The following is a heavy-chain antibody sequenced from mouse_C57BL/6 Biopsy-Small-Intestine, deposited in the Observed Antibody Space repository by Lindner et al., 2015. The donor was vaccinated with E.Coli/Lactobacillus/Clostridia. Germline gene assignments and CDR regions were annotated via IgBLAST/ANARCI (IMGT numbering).Heavy chain of an antibody. CDR3: TRGGGYYRYFDV. CDR1: GYSFTDYH. Sequence: EVQLQESGPELVKPGSSVEISCKASGYSFTDYHMHWVKQSHGNILDWIGYIYPYNGISTYNQKFKDKATLTVDKSSNTAYMELRSLTSEDSAVYYCTRGGGYYRYFDVWGTGTTVTVSS. D-gene: IGHD1-1*02. J-gene: IGHJ1*03. CDR2: IYPYNGIS. V-gene: IGHV1-31*01.